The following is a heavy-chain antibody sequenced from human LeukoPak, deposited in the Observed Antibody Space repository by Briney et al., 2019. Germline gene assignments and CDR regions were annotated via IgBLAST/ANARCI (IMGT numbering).Heavy chain of an antibody. CDR3: TRVGYIDEGIDH. J-gene: IGHJ4*02. CDR1: GFPFSSYW. D-gene: IGHD5-24*01. V-gene: IGHV3-7*04. Sequence: GGSLRLSCVASGFPFSSYWMTWVRQAPGRGLEWVANIKQDGSKKSYVDSVKGRFTISRDNAKNSLYLQMNSLRAEDTAIYYCTRVGYIDEGIDHWGQGTLVTVSS. CDR2: IKQDGSKK.